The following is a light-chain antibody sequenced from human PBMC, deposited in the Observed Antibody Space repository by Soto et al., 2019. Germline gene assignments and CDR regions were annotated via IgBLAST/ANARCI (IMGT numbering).Light chain of an antibody. CDR1: QSVSSN. J-gene: IGKJ4*01. Sequence: EIVMTQSTATLSVSPGERATLSCRASQSVSSNLAWYQQKPGQAPRLLIYGASTRATGIPARFSGSGSGTEFTLTISRLQSEDFAVYYCQQYNNWPPLTFGGGTKVEIK. V-gene: IGKV3-15*01. CDR2: GAS. CDR3: QQYNNWPPLT.